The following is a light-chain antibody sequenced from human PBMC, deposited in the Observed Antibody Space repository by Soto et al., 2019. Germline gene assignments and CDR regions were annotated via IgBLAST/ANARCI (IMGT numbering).Light chain of an antibody. CDR2: GNS. CDR3: QSYDSSLSGSRV. V-gene: IGLV1-40*01. J-gene: IGLJ1*01. Sequence: QSALTQPPSVSGAPGQRVTISCTGSSSNIGAGYDVHWYQQLPGTAPKLLIYGNSNRPSGVPDRFSGSKSGTSASLAITGLQAEDEAYYYCQSYDSSLSGSRVFGTGTNVTVL. CDR1: SSNIGAGYD.